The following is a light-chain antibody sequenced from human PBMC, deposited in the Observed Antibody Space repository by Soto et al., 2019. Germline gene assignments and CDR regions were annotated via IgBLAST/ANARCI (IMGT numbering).Light chain of an antibody. CDR1: SSDVGDYDY. CDR3: CSYAGATTFYV. Sequence: QSVLTQPASLSGSPGQSITISCTGTSSDVGDYDYVSWYQQHPGKAPKLIIYEVSDRPSGVSNRFSGSKSGNTASLTIFGLQADDEADYYCCSYAGATTFYVFGTGTKVTVL. CDR2: EVS. V-gene: IGLV2-23*02. J-gene: IGLJ1*01.